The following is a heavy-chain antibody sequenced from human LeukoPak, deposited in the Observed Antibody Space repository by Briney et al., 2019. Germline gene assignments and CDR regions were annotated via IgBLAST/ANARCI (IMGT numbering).Heavy chain of an antibody. CDR3: AKGPNSSGWSGWFDP. Sequence: GGSLRLSCAASGFTFDDYAIHWVRQAPGKGLEWVSGISWNSASIAYADSVKGRFTISRDNAKNSLYLQMNSLRAEDTALYYCAKGPNSSGWSGWFDPWGQGTLVTVSS. V-gene: IGHV3-9*01. CDR2: ISWNSASI. J-gene: IGHJ5*02. CDR1: GFTFDDYA. D-gene: IGHD6-19*01.